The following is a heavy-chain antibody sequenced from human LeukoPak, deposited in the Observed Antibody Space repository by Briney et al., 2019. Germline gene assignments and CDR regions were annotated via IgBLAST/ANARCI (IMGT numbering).Heavy chain of an antibody. Sequence: SVKVSCKASGYTFTSYGISWVRQAPGQGLEWMGGIIPIFGTANYAQKFQGRVTITADESTSTAYMELSSLRSEDTAVYYCATFYDSSGVNYYYGMDVWGQGTTVTVSS. V-gene: IGHV1-69*13. D-gene: IGHD3-22*01. CDR1: GYTFTSYG. CDR3: ATFYDSSGVNYYYGMDV. J-gene: IGHJ6*02. CDR2: IIPIFGTA.